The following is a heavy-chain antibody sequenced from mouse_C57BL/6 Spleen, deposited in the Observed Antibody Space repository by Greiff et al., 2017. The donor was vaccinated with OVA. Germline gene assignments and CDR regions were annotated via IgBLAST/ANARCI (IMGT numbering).Heavy chain of an antibody. D-gene: IGHD1-1*01. CDR2: IRNKANGYTT. V-gene: IGHV7-3*01. J-gene: IGHJ2*01. CDR3: ARRHYGSRVLDY. Sequence: VQLKESGGGLVQPGGSLSLSCAASGFTFTDYYMSWVRQPPGKALEWLGFIRNKANGYTTEYSASVKGRFTISRDNSQSILYLQMNALRAEDSATYYCARRHYGSRVLDYWGQGTTLTVSS. CDR1: GFTFTDYY.